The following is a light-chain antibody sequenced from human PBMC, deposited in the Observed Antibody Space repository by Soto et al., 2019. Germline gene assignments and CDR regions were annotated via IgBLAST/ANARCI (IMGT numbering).Light chain of an antibody. Sequence: EIVWTQSPGTLSLSPGERATLSSRASQSVSSSDLAWYQQKPGQAPRLLIYAASNTATGITDRFSGSGSGTDFTLTIGRLGPEDFAVYYCQQYGRSPQTCGQGTKVEIK. CDR3: QQYGRSPQT. V-gene: IGKV3-20*01. CDR2: AAS. J-gene: IGKJ1*01. CDR1: QSVSSSD.